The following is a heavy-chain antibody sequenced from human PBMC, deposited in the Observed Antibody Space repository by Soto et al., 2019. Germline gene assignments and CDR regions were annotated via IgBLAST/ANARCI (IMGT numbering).Heavy chain of an antibody. CDR2: IIPIFGTA. Sequence: ASVKVSCKASGGTFSSYAISWVRQAPGQGLEWMGGIIPIFGTANYAQKFQGRVTITADESTSTAYMELSSLRSEDTAVYYCASTSFVAATGNFDYWGQGTLVTVSS. V-gene: IGHV1-69*13. D-gene: IGHD2-15*01. J-gene: IGHJ4*02. CDR3: ASTSFVAATGNFDY. CDR1: GGTFSSYA.